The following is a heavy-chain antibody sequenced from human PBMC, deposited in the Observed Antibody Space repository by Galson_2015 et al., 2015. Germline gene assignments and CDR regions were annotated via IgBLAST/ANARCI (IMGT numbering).Heavy chain of an antibody. Sequence: SLRLSCAASGFPFGSYWMSWVRQAPGKGLEWVAKIKQDVSEKYYVDSVKGRFSISRDNAKYSLYLQMNSLRAEDTAVYYCARGSLWGYQPLSYFDYWGQGTLVTVSS. V-gene: IGHV3-7*03. J-gene: IGHJ4*02. CDR2: IKQDVSEK. CDR3: ARGSLWGYQPLSYFDY. D-gene: IGHD2-2*01. CDR1: GFPFGSYW.